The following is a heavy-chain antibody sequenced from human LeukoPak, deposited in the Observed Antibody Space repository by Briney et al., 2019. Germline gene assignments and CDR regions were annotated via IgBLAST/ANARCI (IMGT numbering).Heavy chain of an antibody. CDR3: ARGPVVTDYYFDY. CDR2: IYHSGST. V-gene: IGHV4-30-2*01. CDR1: GGSISNGGYS. Sequence: KSSETLSLTCAVSGGSISNGGYSWSWIRQPPGKGLEWIGYIYHSGSTYYNPSLKSRVTISVDRSKNQFSLRLSSVTAADTAVYYCARGPVVTDYYFDYWGQGTLVTVSS. J-gene: IGHJ4*02. D-gene: IGHD4-23*01.